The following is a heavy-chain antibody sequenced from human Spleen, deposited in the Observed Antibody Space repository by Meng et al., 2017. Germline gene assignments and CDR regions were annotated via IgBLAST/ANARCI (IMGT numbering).Heavy chain of an antibody. D-gene: IGHD3-10*01. CDR3: ARVITMVRGRFDY. Sequence: QVQLQQWGAGLLKPSETLSLTCAVYGGSFSGYYWSWIRQPPGKGLEWIGEINHSGSTNYNPSLKSRVTIPVDTSKNQFSLKLSSVTAADTAVYYCARVITMVRGRFDYWGQGTLVTVSS. V-gene: IGHV4-34*01. J-gene: IGHJ4*02. CDR2: INHSGST. CDR1: GGSFSGYY.